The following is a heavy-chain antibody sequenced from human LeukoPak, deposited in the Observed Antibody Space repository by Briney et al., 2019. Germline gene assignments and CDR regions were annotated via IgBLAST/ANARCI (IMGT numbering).Heavy chain of an antibody. D-gene: IGHD6-19*01. Sequence: TGGSLRLSCAASGFTFSSYWMSWVRQAPGKGLEWVANIKQDGSEKYYVDSVKGRFTISRDNAKNSLYLQMNSLRAEDTAVYYCARGLRYSSGWSPGYFDYWGQGTLVTVSS. CDR1: GFTFSSYW. J-gene: IGHJ4*03. CDR3: ARGLRYSSGWSPGYFDY. V-gene: IGHV3-7*01. CDR2: IKQDGSEK.